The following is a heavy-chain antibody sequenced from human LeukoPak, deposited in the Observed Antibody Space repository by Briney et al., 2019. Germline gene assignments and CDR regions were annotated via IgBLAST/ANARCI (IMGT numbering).Heavy chain of an antibody. J-gene: IGHJ4*02. V-gene: IGHV1-8*01. CDR1: GYTFTSYD. D-gene: IGHD6-13*01. CDR2: MNPNSGNT. Sequence: ASVKVSCKASGYTFTSYDINWVRQATGQGLEWMGWMNPNSGNTGYAQKFQGRVTMTRNTSISTAYMELSSLRSEDTAVYYCARGRDYSSSWYAGIVGATRRDYYFDYWGQGTLVTVSS. CDR3: ARGRDYSSSWYAGIVGATRRDYYFDY.